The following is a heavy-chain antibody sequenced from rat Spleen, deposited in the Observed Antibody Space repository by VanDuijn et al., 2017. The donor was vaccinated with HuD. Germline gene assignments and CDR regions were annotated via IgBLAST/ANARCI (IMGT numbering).Heavy chain of an antibody. CDR3: ARDLSSHPHYFDY. J-gene: IGHJ2*01. CDR1: GYSITSNY. D-gene: IGHD3-2*01. CDR2: ISYSGGT. V-gene: IGHV3-1*01. Sequence: EVQLQESGPGLVKPSQSLSLTCSVTGYSITSNYWGWIRKFPGDKMEWMGYISYSGGTSYSPSLKSRISITRDTSKNQFFLQLNSVTTEDTATYYCARDLSSHPHYFDYWGQGLLVTVSS.